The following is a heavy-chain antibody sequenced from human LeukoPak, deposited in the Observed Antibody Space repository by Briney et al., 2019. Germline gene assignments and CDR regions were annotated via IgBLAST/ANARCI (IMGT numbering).Heavy chain of an antibody. V-gene: IGHV1-69*06. Sequence: SVKVSCKASVGTFSSYAISWVRQAPGQGLEWMGGIISIFGTANYAQKFQGRVTITADKSTSTAYMELSSLRSEDTAVYYCAARGLCSSTSCSRRGMDVWGKGTTVTVSS. J-gene: IGHJ6*04. CDR3: AARGLCSSTSCSRRGMDV. D-gene: IGHD2-2*01. CDR2: IISIFGTA. CDR1: VGTFSSYA.